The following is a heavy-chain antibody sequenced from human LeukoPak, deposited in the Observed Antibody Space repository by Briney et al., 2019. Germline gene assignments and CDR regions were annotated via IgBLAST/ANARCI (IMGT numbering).Heavy chain of an antibody. V-gene: IGHV4-61*02. CDR1: GSSISSGNYF. CDR3: TRDGRRGTNGDAFDI. J-gene: IGHJ3*02. Sequence: SETLSLTCTVSGSSISSGNYFWSWIRQPAGKGLEWIGRISISGSTNYNPSLKSRVTISIDTSKNHFSLNLSSVTAADTALYYCTRDGRRGTNGDAFDIWGQGTMVTASS. CDR2: ISISGST. D-gene: IGHD1-26*01.